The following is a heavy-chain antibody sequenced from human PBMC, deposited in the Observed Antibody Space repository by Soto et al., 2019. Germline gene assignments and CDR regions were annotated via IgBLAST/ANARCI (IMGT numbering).Heavy chain of an antibody. CDR1: GASINSYS. D-gene: IGHD3-16*02. CDR3: ARSFYLDAFGI. J-gene: IGHJ3*02. CDR2: FYASGTT. V-gene: IGHV4-4*07. Sequence: PSETLCVTCTVSGASINSYSWSWIRQPAGKGLEWVGQFYASGTTKYNPALKSRVTMSLDTSKNQFSLRLNSVTAADTAVYFCARSFYLDAFGICGQGTMVTVSS.